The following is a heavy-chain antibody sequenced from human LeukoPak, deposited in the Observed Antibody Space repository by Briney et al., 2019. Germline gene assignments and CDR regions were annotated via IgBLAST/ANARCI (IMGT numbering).Heavy chain of an antibody. Sequence: ASVKVSCKASGYTFTSYDINWVRQATGQGLEWMGWMNPNSGNTGYAQKFQGRVTMTRNTFISTAYMELSSLRSEDTAVYYCARAVGDSSGYRFDPWGQGTLVTVSS. CDR1: GYTFTSYD. V-gene: IGHV1-8*01. CDR3: ARAVGDSSGYRFDP. J-gene: IGHJ5*02. CDR2: MNPNSGNT. D-gene: IGHD3-22*01.